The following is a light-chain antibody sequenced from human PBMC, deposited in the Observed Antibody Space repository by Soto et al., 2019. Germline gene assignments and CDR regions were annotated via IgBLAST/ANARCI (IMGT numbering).Light chain of an antibody. CDR3: QQYSNWYT. J-gene: IGKJ2*01. Sequence: EIVMTQSPATLSVFPGERATLSCRASQSVSSSLAWYQQIPGQAPRRLIYGASTRATGIPARFSGSGSGTEFPLTISSLQSEDFAVYYCQQYSNWYTFGQGTKLEIK. CDR1: QSVSSS. CDR2: GAS. V-gene: IGKV3-15*01.